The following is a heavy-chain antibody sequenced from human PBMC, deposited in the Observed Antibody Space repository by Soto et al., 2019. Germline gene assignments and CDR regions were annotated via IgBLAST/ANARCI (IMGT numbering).Heavy chain of an antibody. J-gene: IGHJ3*02. CDR3: ARADVVVPLAAFDI. V-gene: IGHV1-69*06. CDR2: IIPIFGTA. D-gene: IGHD2-15*01. CDR1: GGTFSSYA. Sequence: QVQLVQSGAEVKKPGSSVKVSCKASGGTFSSYAISWVRQAAGQGLDWMGGIIPIFGTANYAQKCQGRVTIAADKSTSTAYMELSNLRSEDTAVYYCARADVVVPLAAFDIWDQGTMVTVSS.